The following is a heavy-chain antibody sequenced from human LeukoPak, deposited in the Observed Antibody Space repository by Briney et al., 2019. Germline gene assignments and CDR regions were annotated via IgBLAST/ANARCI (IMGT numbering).Heavy chain of an antibody. Sequence: SETLSLTCTVSGGSISGSNYYWGWIRQPPGKGLEWIGSIYYSGSTYYNPSLKSRVTISVDTSKNQFSLKLSSVTAADTAVYYCARLGGRSSRAARLNWFDPWGQGTLVTVSS. V-gene: IGHV4-39*01. CDR1: GGSISGSNYY. D-gene: IGHD6-6*01. CDR3: ARLGGRSSRAARLNWFDP. J-gene: IGHJ5*02. CDR2: IYYSGST.